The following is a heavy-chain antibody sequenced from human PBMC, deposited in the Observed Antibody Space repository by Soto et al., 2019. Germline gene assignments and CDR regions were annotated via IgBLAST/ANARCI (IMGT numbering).Heavy chain of an antibody. CDR3: ARGSGYSSSWSLPPPDY. CDR2: ISAYNGNT. D-gene: IGHD6-13*01. CDR1: GYTFTSYG. Sequence: ASVKVSCKASGYTFTSYGISWVRQAPGQGLEWMGWISAYNGNTNYAQKLQGRVTMTTDTSTSTAYMELRSLRSDDTAVYYCARGSGYSSSWSLPPPDYWGQGTLVTVSS. J-gene: IGHJ4*02. V-gene: IGHV1-18*01.